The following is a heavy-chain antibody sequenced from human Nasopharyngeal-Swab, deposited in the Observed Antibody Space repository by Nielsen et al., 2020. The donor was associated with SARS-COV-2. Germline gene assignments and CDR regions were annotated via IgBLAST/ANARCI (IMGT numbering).Heavy chain of an antibody. D-gene: IGHD4-23*01. J-gene: IGHJ4*02. CDR1: GGSISSYY. V-gene: IGHV4-59*06. CDR2: IYYSGST. CDR3: ARVLRAAYVGYFDY. Sequence: SETLSLTCTVSGGSISSYYWSWIRQHPGKGLEWIEYIYYSGSTYYNPSLKSRVTISVDTSKNQFSLKLSSVTAADTAVYYCARVLRAAYVGYFDYWGQGTLVTVSS.